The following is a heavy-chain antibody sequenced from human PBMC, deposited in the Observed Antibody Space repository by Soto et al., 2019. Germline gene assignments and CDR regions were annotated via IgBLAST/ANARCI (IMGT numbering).Heavy chain of an antibody. Sequence: QLQLQESGPGLVKPSETLSLTCTVSGGSISSSSYYWGWIRQPPGKGLEWIGSIYYSGSTYYNPSLKSRVTISVDTSKNQFSLKLSSVTAADTAVYYCARTPSSGEYYFDYWGQGTLVTVSS. CDR3: ARTPSSGEYYFDY. D-gene: IGHD3-10*01. CDR2: IYYSGST. V-gene: IGHV4-39*01. CDR1: GGSISSSSYY. J-gene: IGHJ4*02.